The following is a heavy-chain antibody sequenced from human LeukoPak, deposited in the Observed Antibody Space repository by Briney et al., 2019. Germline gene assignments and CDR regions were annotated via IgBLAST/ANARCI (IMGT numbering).Heavy chain of an antibody. D-gene: IGHD3-3*01. CDR1: GGSISSYY. CDR3: ARHGVVIPNNWFDP. J-gene: IGHJ5*02. V-gene: IGHV4-59*08. CDR2: INYSGST. Sequence: SETLSLTCTVSGGSISSYYWNWIRPPPGKGLEWIGDINYSGSTYYNPSLKSRVTISVDTSKNQFSLKLSSVTAADTAVYYCARHGVVIPNNWFDPWGQGTLVTVSS.